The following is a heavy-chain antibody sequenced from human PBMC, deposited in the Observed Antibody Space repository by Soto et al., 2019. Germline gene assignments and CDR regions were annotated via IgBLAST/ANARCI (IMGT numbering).Heavy chain of an antibody. Sequence: EVQLVESGGGVVRPGGSLRLSCAASGFTFDDYGMSWVRQAPGRGLEWVSGINWNGGSTGYADSVKGRFTISRDNAKNSLYLQMNSLRAEDTALYHCARAHDYGDYRAFDYWGQGTLVTVSS. CDR2: INWNGGST. D-gene: IGHD4-17*01. V-gene: IGHV3-20*01. J-gene: IGHJ4*02. CDR1: GFTFDDYG. CDR3: ARAHDYGDYRAFDY.